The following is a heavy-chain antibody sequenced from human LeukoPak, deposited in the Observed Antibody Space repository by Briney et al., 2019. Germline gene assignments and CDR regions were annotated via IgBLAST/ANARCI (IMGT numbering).Heavy chain of an antibody. D-gene: IGHD6-13*01. CDR2: IYNSGST. V-gene: IGHV4-59*08. J-gene: IGHJ4*02. CDR1: GGSISSYY. CDR3: ARQGYSGSWPTYFDY. Sequence: SETLSLTCTVSGGSISSYYWSWIRQPPGKGLEWIGYIYNSGSTSYNPSLKSRVTISVDTSKNQFSLKLSSVTAADTAVYYCARQGYSGSWPTYFDYWGQGTLVTVSS.